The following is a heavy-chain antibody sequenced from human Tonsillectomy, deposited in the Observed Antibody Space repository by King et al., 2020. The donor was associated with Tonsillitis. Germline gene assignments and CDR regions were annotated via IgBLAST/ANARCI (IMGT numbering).Heavy chain of an antibody. CDR1: GLSFSDYY. J-gene: IGHJ4*02. CDR2: ISGSGSAT. V-gene: IGHV3-11*01. Sequence: VQLVESGGGLVRPGGSLRLSCVASGLSFSDYYMSWIRKAPGKGLEWVSYISGSGSATYYADSVKGRFTISRDNAKNSVYLQMNSLRVDDTAIYYCAKTVHFHSWGQGILVTVSS. CDR3: AKTVHFHS. D-gene: IGHD1-1*01.